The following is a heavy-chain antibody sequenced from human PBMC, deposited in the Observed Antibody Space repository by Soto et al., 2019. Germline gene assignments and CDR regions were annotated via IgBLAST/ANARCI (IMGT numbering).Heavy chain of an antibody. V-gene: IGHV1-8*01. D-gene: IGHD2-2*01. CDR2: MNPNSGNT. CDR3: ARSRSPAAKGKYWFDP. CDR1: GYTFTSYD. J-gene: IGHJ5*02. Sequence: ASVKVSCKASGYTFTSYDINWVRQATGQGLEWMGWMNPNSGNTGYAQKFQGRVTMTRNTSISTAYMELSSLRSEDTAVYYCARSRSPAAKGKYWFDPWGQGTLVTVSS.